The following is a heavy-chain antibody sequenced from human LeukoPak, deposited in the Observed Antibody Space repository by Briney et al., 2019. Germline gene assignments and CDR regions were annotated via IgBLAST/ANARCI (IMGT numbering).Heavy chain of an antibody. CDR2: VYHSGST. D-gene: IGHD3-10*01. J-gene: IGHJ4*02. CDR1: GDSISSRNIY. Sequence: PETLSLTCTVSGDSISSRNIYWGWIRQPPGKGLEWIGTVYHSGSTYYNPSLETRVIISADTSKKQLSLGLSSVTAADTALYYCARHLYFYGSVSRYFDFWGQGALVTVSS. CDR3: ARHLYFYGSVSRYFDF. V-gene: IGHV4-39*01.